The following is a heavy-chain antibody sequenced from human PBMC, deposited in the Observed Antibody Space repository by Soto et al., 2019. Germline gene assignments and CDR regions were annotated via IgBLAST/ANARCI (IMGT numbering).Heavy chain of an antibody. V-gene: IGHV3-33*01. J-gene: IGHJ4*02. D-gene: IGHD3-22*01. CDR1: GFSFSNYG. CDR2: IWYDGSEK. Sequence: GGSLRLSCAASGFSFSNYGMYWVRQAPGKGLEWVAVIWYDGSEKYYADSVKGRFTISRDDSKNTMYLQMNSLRAEDTAVYYCARGITTFYEDTSGYYLDYWGRGTLVTV. CDR3: ARGITTFYEDTSGYYLDY.